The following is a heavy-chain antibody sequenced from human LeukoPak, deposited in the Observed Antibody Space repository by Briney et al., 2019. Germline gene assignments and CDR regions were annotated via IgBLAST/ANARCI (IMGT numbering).Heavy chain of an antibody. J-gene: IGHJ3*02. CDR3: AKGGRYGEEYAFDI. CDR2: ISWNSGSI. Sequence: PGGSLRLSCAASGFTFDDYGMSWVRQAPGKGLEWVSGISWNSGSIGYADSVKGRFTISRDNAKNSLYLQMNSLRAEDMALYYCAKGGRYGEEYAFDIWGQGTMVTVSS. D-gene: IGHD4-17*01. CDR1: GFTFDDYG. V-gene: IGHV3-9*03.